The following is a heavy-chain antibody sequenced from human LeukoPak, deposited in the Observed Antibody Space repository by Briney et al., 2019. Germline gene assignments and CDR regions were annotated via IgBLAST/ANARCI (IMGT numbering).Heavy chain of an antibody. J-gene: IGHJ4*02. D-gene: IGHD5/OR15-5a*01. Sequence: PSETLSLTCSVSGVSVTSDNWWTWVRQPPEKGLEWIGEIHHGGTINYNPSLTSRVSISIDKFQNQLSLKLQSVTAADTAVYYCSTRDQSRTHVVPADYWGQGTLVTVTS. V-gene: IGHV4-4*02. CDR3: STRDQSRTHVVPADY. CDR2: IHHGGTI. CDR1: GVSVTSDNW.